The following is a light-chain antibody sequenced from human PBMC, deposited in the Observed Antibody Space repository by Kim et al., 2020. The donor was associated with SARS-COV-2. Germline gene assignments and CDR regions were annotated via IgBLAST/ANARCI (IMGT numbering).Light chain of an antibody. Sequence: DIQMTQSPSSLSASVGDRVTMTCRASQSISTYVNWYRQKPGKAPELLIYAASNLQRGVPSRFSGSGSGTDFTLTIISLQPADCATYYCQQSYSFPLTFGRGTKLEI. V-gene: IGKV1-39*01. CDR2: AAS. J-gene: IGKJ4*01. CDR3: QQSYSFPLT. CDR1: QSISTY.